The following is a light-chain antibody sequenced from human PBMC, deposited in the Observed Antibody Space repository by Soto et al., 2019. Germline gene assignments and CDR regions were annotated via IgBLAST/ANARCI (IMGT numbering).Light chain of an antibody. V-gene: IGLV2-11*01. CDR3: CSYAGSNNFYL. J-gene: IGLJ1*01. Sequence: CAPSHPGSVSGSPGQPGTICCTGNSSNVGGYNGASWYQHHPGKARKLVIYDVYSRPSGVPDRFSGCKSDNTASLTISALQAEDEADYYCCSYAGSNNFYLFGTGTKVT. CDR1: SSNVGGYNG. CDR2: DVY.